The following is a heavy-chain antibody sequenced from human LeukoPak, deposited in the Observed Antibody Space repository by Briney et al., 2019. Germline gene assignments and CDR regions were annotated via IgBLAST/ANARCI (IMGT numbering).Heavy chain of an antibody. Sequence: GESPKISCKGSGYSFTSYLIGLVRQMPGKGPEWMCIMYPDCSDTRYSPSFQGQVPLSADQPLDPTYPPRRSPEAPDTAMYYCFGGYRGNYFDYWGQGTLVTISS. J-gene: IGHJ4*02. CDR1: GYSFTSYL. CDR2: MYPDCSDT. D-gene: IGHD5-18*01. V-gene: IGHV5-51*04. CDR3: FGGYRGNYFDY.